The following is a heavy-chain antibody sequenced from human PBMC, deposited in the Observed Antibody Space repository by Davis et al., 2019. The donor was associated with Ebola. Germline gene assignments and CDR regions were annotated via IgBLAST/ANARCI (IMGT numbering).Heavy chain of an antibody. CDR1: GFTFSKYW. CDR2: ISSSGSSI. V-gene: IGHV3-48*01. Sequence: GGSLRLSCAASGFTFSKYWMYWVRQAPGKGLECISYISSSGSSIHYADSVKGRFTISRDNSKNTLYLQMNSLRAEDTAVYYCARAWTFGLGYYHYIDVWGKGTTVTVSS. CDR3: ARAWTFGLGYYHYIDV. J-gene: IGHJ6*03. D-gene: IGHD3/OR15-3a*01.